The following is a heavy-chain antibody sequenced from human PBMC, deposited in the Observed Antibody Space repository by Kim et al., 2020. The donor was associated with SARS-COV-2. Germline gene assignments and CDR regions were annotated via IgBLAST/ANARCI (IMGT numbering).Heavy chain of an antibody. CDR1: GFTFSSYA. V-gene: IGHV3-23*01. Sequence: GGSLRLSCAASGFTFSSYAMSWVRQAPGKGLEWVSAISGSGGSTYYADSVKGRFTISRDNSKNTLYLQMNSLRAEDTAVYYCAKSGHIVVVTATHFDYWGQGTLVTVSS. J-gene: IGHJ4*02. D-gene: IGHD2-21*02. CDR2: ISGSGGST. CDR3: AKSGHIVVVTATHFDY.